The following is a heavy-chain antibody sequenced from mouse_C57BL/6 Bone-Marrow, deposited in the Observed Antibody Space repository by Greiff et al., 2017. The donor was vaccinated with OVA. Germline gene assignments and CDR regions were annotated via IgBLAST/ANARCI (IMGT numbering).Heavy chain of an antibody. V-gene: IGHV1-61*01. CDR1: GYTFTSYW. CDR2: IYPSDSET. D-gene: IGHD1-3*01. Sequence: VQLQQPGAELVRPGSSVKLSCKASGYTFTSYWMDWVKQRPGQGLEWIGNIYPSDSETHYNQKFKDKATLTVDKSSSTAYMQLSSLTSEDSAVYYCARTSGRDYFDYWGQGTTLTVSS. CDR3: ARTSGRDYFDY. J-gene: IGHJ2*01.